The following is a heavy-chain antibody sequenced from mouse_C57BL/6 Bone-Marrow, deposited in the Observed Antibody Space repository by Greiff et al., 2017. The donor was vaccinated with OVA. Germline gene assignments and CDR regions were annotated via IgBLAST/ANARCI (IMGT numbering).Heavy chain of an antibody. D-gene: IGHD2-2*01. CDR1: GYTFTSYW. Sequence: QVQLQQPGAELVRPGSSVKLSCKASGYTFTSYWMHWVKQRPIPGLEWIGNIDPSDSEPHSNQKFKDKATLTVDKSSSTAYMQLSSLTSEDSAVYYCAREAGSRNFDGWGTGTTVTVSS. CDR3: AREAGSRNFDG. CDR2: IDPSDSEP. J-gene: IGHJ1*03. V-gene: IGHV1-52*01.